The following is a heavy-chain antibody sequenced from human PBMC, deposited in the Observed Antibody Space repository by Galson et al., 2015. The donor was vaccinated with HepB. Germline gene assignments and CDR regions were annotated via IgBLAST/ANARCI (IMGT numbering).Heavy chain of an antibody. D-gene: IGHD1-1*01. Sequence: SLRLSCAASGFTFSSYGMHWVRQAPGKGLEWVAVISYDGSNKYYADSVKGRFTISRDNSKNTLYLQMNSLRAEDTAVYYCAKDISPKLSPDAFDIWGQGTLVTVSS. J-gene: IGHJ3*02. CDR1: GFTFSSYG. V-gene: IGHV3-30*18. CDR3: AKDISPKLSPDAFDI. CDR2: ISYDGSNK.